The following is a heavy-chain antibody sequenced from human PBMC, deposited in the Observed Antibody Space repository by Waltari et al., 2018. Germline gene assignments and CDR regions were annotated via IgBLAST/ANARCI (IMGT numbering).Heavy chain of an antibody. Sequence: VQLVDSGGDMVQPGGSLRLSCAASGFTFTSYAMDWVRQAPGKGFHSVSGIRGACMTTYYADSVRGRFTISRDNAKNTVYLQMDSLRVEDTAVYYCAKDVALLVVPAAHDWFDPWGQGTLVTVSS. CDR1: GFTFTSYA. D-gene: IGHD2-2*01. CDR2: IRGACMTT. V-gene: IGHV3-23*04. J-gene: IGHJ5*02. CDR3: AKDVALLVVPAAHDWFDP.